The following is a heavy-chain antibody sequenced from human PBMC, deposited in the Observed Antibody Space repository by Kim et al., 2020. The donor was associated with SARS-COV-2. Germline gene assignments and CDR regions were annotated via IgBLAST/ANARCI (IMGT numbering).Heavy chain of an antibody. D-gene: IGHD6-19*01. CDR1: GFTFSSYA. Sequence: GGSLRLSCAASGFTFSSYAMHWVRQAPGKGLEWVAVISYDGSNKYYADSVKGRFTISRDNSKNTLYLQMNSLRAEDTAVYYCAREGTKSAVAETHSYGMDVWGQGTTVTVSS. V-gene: IGHV3-30*04. CDR2: ISYDGSNK. J-gene: IGHJ6*02. CDR3: AREGTKSAVAETHSYGMDV.